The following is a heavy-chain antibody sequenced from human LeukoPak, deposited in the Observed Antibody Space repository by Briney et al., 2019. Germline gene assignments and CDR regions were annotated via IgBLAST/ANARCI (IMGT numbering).Heavy chain of an antibody. CDR2: IYAGGHT. Sequence: SETLSLTCTVSGGSVRSYYWSWIRQPAGKGLEWIGRIYAGGHTDHNPSLRSRVTMSVDSSKNQFSLRLSSVTAADTAVYYCAREHKDYDGDGYYYGYWGQGTLVSVSS. V-gene: IGHV4-4*07. CDR1: GGSVRSYY. D-gene: IGHD3-22*01. CDR3: AREHKDYDGDGYYYGY. J-gene: IGHJ4*02.